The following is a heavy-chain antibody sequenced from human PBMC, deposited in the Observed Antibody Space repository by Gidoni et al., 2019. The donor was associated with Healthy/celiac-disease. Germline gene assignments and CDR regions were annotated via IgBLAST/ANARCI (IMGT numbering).Heavy chain of an antibody. J-gene: IGHJ4*02. Sequence: QVQLVESGGRVVQPGRSLRLSCAASGFTFSSYGMHWGRQAPGKGREWVAVIWYEGSNKYYADSVKGRFTISRDNSKNTLYLQMNSLRAEDTAVYYCARDWRRYCSSTSCFLADYWGQGTLVTVSS. CDR2: IWYEGSNK. CDR1: GFTFSSYG. V-gene: IGHV3-33*01. CDR3: ARDWRRYCSSTSCFLADY. D-gene: IGHD2-2*01.